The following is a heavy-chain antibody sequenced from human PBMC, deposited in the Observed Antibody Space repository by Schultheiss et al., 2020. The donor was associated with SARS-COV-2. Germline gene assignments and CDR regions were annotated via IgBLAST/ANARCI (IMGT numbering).Heavy chain of an antibody. J-gene: IGHJ6*02. Sequence: ETLSLTCAVYGGSFSGYYWSWVRQAPGKGLEWVSAISGSGGSTYYADSVKGRFTISRDNSKNTLYLQMNSLRAEDTAVYYCAREVYSSSSGGMDVWGQGTTVTVSS. V-gene: IGHV3-23*01. CDR1: GGSFSGYY. D-gene: IGHD6-6*01. CDR2: ISGSGGST. CDR3: AREVYSSSSGGMDV.